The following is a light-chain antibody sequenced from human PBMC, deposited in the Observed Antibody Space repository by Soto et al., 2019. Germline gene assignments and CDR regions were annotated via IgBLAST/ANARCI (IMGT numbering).Light chain of an antibody. CDR3: QQRSNWPPGAT. J-gene: IGKJ4*01. CDR1: QSVSSY. CDR2: DAS. Sequence: EIVLTQSPATLSLSPGERATLSCRASQSVSSYLAWYQQKPGQAPRLLIYDASNRATGIPARFSGSGSGTDFTVTISSLEPEDFAVYYCQQRSNWPPGATFGGGTKVEIK. V-gene: IGKV3-11*01.